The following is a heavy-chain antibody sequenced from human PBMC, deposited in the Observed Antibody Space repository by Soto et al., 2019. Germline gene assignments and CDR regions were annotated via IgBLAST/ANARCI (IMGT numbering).Heavy chain of an antibody. Sequence: HPGGSLRLSCAASGITFSSYGMHWVRQAPGKGLEWVAVISYDGSNKYYADSVKGRFTISRDNSKNTLYLQMNSLRAEDTAVYYCAKDTWSIAAPLDYWGQGTLVTVSS. CDR2: ISYDGSNK. V-gene: IGHV3-30*18. D-gene: IGHD6-6*01. CDR1: GITFSSYG. CDR3: AKDTWSIAAPLDY. J-gene: IGHJ4*02.